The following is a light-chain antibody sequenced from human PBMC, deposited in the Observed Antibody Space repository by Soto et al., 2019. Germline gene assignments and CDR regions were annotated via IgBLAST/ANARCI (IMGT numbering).Light chain of an antibody. J-gene: IGLJ2*01. CDR2: DVS. V-gene: IGLV2-11*01. CDR1: SSDVGGYNY. CDR3: CSYAGSYTFGV. Sequence: QSVLTQPRSVSGSPGQSVTISCTGTSSDVGGYNYVSWYQQHPGKAPKLMIYDVSKRPSGVPDRFTGSKSGNTASLTISGLQVEDEADYYCCSYAGSYTFGVFGGGTKVTVL.